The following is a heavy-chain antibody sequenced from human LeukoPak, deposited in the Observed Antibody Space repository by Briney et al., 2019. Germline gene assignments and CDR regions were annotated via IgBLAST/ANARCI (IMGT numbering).Heavy chain of an antibody. CDR2: INPNSGGT. CDR1: GYTFTGYY. Sequence: GASVKVSCKASGYTFTGYYMHWVRQAPGQGLEWTGWINPNSGGTNYAQKFQGGVTMTRDTSISTAYMELSRLRSDDTAVYYCARPTTATREGNAFDIWGQGTMVTVSS. CDR3: ARPTTATREGNAFDI. J-gene: IGHJ3*02. D-gene: IGHD1-14*01. V-gene: IGHV1-2*02.